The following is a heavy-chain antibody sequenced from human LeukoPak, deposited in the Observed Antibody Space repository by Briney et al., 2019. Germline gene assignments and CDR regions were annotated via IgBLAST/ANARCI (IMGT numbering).Heavy chain of an antibody. CDR3: ASLGTLVP. CDR2: INTDGSIT. V-gene: IGHV3-74*01. D-gene: IGHD3-9*01. CDR1: GFPFSNAW. Sequence: GGSLRLSCAVFGPGFPFSNAWMSWVRQAPGKGLVWVSRINTDGSITTYADSVKGRFTISRDNAKNTLYLQMNSLRDEDTAVYYCASLGTLVPWGQGTLVTVSS. J-gene: IGHJ5*02.